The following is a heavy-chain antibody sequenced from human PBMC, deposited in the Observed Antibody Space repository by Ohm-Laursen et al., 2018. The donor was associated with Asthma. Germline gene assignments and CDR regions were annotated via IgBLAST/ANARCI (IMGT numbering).Heavy chain of an antibody. CDR3: ARESYDSSGYYYY. J-gene: IGHJ4*02. CDR2: ISYDGSNK. V-gene: IGHV3-30-3*01. Sequence: SLRLSCSASGFTFSSYAMHWVRQAPGKGLEWVAVISYDGSNKYYADSVKGRFTISRDNSKNTLYLQMNSLRAEDTAVYYCARESYDSSGYYYYWGQGTLVTVSS. CDR1: GFTFSSYA. D-gene: IGHD3-22*01.